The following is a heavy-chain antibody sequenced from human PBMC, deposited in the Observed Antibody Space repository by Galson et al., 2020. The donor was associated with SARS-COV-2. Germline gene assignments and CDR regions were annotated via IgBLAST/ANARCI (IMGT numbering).Heavy chain of an antibody. D-gene: IGHD3-3*01. CDR1: GASIRSGRYH. V-gene: IGHV4-61*02. Sequence: SQTLSLTCTVSGASIRSGRYHWSWTRQPAGKGLESIGRIYTSGNTNYNPSLKSRVTISLDTSKNQFSLRLRSVTAADTAGYYCARGEFLEFYYYGMDVWGQGTTVTVSS. CDR2: IYTSGNT. CDR3: ARGEFLEFYYYGMDV. J-gene: IGHJ6*02.